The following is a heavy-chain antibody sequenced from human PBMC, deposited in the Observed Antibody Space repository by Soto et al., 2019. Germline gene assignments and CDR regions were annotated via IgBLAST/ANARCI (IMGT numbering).Heavy chain of an antibody. Sequence: QVQLQESGPGLVKPSETLSLTCTVSGGSISSYYWTWIRQPPGKGLGWIGSVDYSGGTNFNPALNSRVTIAIATSKNQFPLRLSSVTAADTAVYYCARGRRSSGRCDVLHIWGQGTMVTVSS. J-gene: IGHJ3*02. CDR2: VDYSGGT. CDR3: ARGRRSSGRCDVLHI. V-gene: IGHV4-59*01. D-gene: IGHD1-26*01. CDR1: GGSISSYY.